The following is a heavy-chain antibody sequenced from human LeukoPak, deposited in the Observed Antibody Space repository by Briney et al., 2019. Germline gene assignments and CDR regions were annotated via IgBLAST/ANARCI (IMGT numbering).Heavy chain of an antibody. CDR2: IYYSGST. CDR3: ARDQAAAGHNWFDP. J-gene: IGHJ5*02. D-gene: IGHD6-13*01. V-gene: IGHV4-59*01. Sequence: SDTLSLTCIVSGGSIGSYNWSWIRQPPGKGLEWIGYIYYSGSTNYNPSLKSRVTISVDTSKNQFSLKLSSVTAADTAVYYCARDQAAAGHNWFDPWGQGTLVTVSS. CDR1: GGSIGSYN.